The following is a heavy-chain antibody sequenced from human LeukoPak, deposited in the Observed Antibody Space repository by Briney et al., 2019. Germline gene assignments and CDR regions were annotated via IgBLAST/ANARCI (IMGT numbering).Heavy chain of an antibody. V-gene: IGHV1-18*01. D-gene: IGHD2-15*01. CDR2: ISAYNGNT. J-gene: IGHJ4*02. CDR3: ARADLFPPKVVAATPCDY. CDR1: GYTFTSYG. Sequence: ASVKVSCKASGYTFTSYGISWVRQAPGQGLEWMGWISAYNGNTNYAQKLQGRVTMTTDTSTSTAYMEQRSLRSDDTAVYYCARADLFPPKVVAATPCDYWGQGTLVTVSS.